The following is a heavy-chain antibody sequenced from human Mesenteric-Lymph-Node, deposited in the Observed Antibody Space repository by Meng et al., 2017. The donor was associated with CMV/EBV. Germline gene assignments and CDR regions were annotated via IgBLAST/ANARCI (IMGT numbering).Heavy chain of an antibody. V-gene: IGHV4-34*01. CDR2: INHSGST. J-gene: IGHJ3*02. Sequence: SETLSLTCAVYGGSFSGYYWSWIRQPPGKGLEWIGEINHSGSTNYNPSLKSRVTISVDTSKNQFSLKLSSVTAADTAVCYCARERDDFWSGRPDAFDIWGQGTMVTVSS. CDR3: ARERDDFWSGRPDAFDI. D-gene: IGHD3-3*01. CDR1: GGSFSGYY.